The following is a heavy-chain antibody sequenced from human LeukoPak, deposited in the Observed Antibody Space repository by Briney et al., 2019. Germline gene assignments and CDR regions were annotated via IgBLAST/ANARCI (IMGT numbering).Heavy chain of an antibody. Sequence: RSGGSLRLSCEASGFTFSKYWMHWVRQAPGKGLLCVSRINTEGGIIDYADSVKGRFTISRDNAKNTLYLQLNSLRAEDTAVYYCARVSYSSGWYGANYHYYGVDVWGQGTTVTVS. CDR1: GFTFSKYW. V-gene: IGHV3-74*01. J-gene: IGHJ6*02. D-gene: IGHD6-19*01. CDR2: INTEGGII. CDR3: ARVSYSSGWYGANYHYYGVDV.